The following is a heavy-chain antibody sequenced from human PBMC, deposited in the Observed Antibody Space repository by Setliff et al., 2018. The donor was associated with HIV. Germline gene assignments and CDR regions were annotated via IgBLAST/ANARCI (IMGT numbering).Heavy chain of an antibody. J-gene: IGHJ5*02. CDR1: GYSISSGYY. CDR2: IYYSGST. Sequence: SETLSLTCTVSGYSISSGYYWGWIRQPPGKGLEWIGSIYYSGSTNYNPSLKSRVTISVDTSKNQFSLKLSAVTAADTAVYYCARLSLTRNWFDPWGQGTLVTVSS. CDR3: ARLSLTRNWFDP. D-gene: IGHD7-27*01. V-gene: IGHV4-38-2*02.